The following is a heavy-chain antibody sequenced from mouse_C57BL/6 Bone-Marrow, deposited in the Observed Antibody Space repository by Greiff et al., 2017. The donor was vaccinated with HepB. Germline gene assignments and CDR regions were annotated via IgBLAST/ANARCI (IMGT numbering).Heavy chain of an antibody. CDR2: ISYDGSN. Sequence: DVQLVESGPGLVKPSQSLSLTCSVTGYSITSGYYWNWIRQFPGNKLEWMGYISYDGSNNYNPSLKNRISITRDTSKNQFFLKLNSVTTEDTATYYCARGGSSYEGLAMDYWGQGTSVTVSS. CDR3: ARGGSSYEGLAMDY. J-gene: IGHJ4*01. CDR1: GYSITSGYY. D-gene: IGHD1-1*01. V-gene: IGHV3-6*01.